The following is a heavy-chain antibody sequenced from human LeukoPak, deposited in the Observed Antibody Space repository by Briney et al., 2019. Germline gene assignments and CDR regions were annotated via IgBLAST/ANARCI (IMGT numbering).Heavy chain of an antibody. CDR3: ASRMSDYFDY. CDR1: GGSISSGNYY. D-gene: IGHD2-15*01. Sequence: SETLSLTCTVSGGSISSGNYYWSWIRKPAGKGLEWIGRIYTSGSTNYNPSLKSRVTISVDTSKNQFSLKLSSVTAADTAVYYCASRMSDYFDYWGQGTLVTVSS. CDR2: IYTSGST. J-gene: IGHJ4*02. V-gene: IGHV4-61*02.